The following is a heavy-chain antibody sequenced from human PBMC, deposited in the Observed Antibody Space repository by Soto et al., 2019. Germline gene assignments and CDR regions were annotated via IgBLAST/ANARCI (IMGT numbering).Heavy chain of an antibody. J-gene: IGHJ6*02. CDR2: ISSSSSYI. CDR3: AKDAYSGYDSYYYGMDV. Sequence: EVQLVESGGGLVKPGGSLRLSCAASGFTFSSYSMNWVRQAPGKGLEWVSSISSSSSYIYYADSVKGRFTISRDNAKNSLYLQMNSLRAEDTAVYYCAKDAYSGYDSYYYGMDVWGQGTTVTVSS. D-gene: IGHD5-12*01. V-gene: IGHV3-21*04. CDR1: GFTFSSYS.